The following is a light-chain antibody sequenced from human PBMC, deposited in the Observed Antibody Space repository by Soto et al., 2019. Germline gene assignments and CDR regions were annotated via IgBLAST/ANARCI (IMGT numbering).Light chain of an antibody. J-gene: IGKJ1*01. V-gene: IGKV3-20*01. CDR1: QSVSNNY. Sequence: EIVLTQSPGTLSLSPGERATLSCRASQSVSNNYLAWYQQKPGQAPRLLIYGASNRATGIPDRSSGSGSGTDFTLTISRLEPEDFAVYYCQQCGSSGTFGQGTKVDIK. CDR3: QQCGSSGT. CDR2: GAS.